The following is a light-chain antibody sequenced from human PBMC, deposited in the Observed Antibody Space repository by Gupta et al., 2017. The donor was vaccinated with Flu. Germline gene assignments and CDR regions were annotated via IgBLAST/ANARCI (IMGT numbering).Light chain of an antibody. J-gene: IGLJ1*01. CDR1: NSNIGRRT. Sequence: QSVLTQPPSVSETPGKRVTIACSGTNSNIGRRTVSWYQHLPGTAPKLLIYSNVQRASGVPDRFSGSKSGTSASLAISGLQSEDEADYYCAAWDDSLNGLVFGRGTKVTVL. V-gene: IGLV1-44*01. CDR3: AAWDDSLNGLV. CDR2: SNV.